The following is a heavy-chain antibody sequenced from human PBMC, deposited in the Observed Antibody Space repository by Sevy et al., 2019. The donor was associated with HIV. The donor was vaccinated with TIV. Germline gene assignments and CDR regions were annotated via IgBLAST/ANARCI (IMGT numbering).Heavy chain of an antibody. CDR2: IWFDGSNT. V-gene: IGHV3-33*01. D-gene: IGHD4-17*01. CDR1: GFTFSTYG. J-gene: IGHJ4*02. CDR3: ARDLEFYDYGDYGPAFMPDY. Sequence: GGSVRLSCAASGFTFSTYGMHWVRQAPGKGVEWVAVIWFDGSNTYYADSVKGRFTISRDIAKNTLHLQMNSLRAEDTAVYYCARDLEFYDYGDYGPAFMPDYWGQGTLVTVSS.